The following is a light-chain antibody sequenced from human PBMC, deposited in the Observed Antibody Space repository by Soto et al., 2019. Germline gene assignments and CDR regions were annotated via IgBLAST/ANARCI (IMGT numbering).Light chain of an antibody. CDR2: DAS. V-gene: IGKV3-11*01. Sequence: EIVVTQSPATLSLSPGERATLSCRTSQSVSSYFAWYQQKPGRAPRLLIYDASSRATGIPARFIGSGSGTDFTLTISSLEPEDFAVYYGQQRSNWPITFGQGTRLEIK. CDR1: QSVSSY. CDR3: QQRSNWPIT. J-gene: IGKJ5*01.